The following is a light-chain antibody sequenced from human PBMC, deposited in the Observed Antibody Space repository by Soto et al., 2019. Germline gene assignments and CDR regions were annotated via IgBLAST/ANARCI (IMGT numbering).Light chain of an antibody. CDR2: GAS. J-gene: IGKJ5*01. CDR3: QQYNNCPLA. CDR1: QSLSST. Sequence: EIVMAQSPVTLSVSPGGRATLSCRASQSLSSTLAWYQQKPGQAPRLLIYGASTRDTDIPARFSGSGSGTKLTLTISSLQPEDFAAYHCQQYNNCPLAFGGGTRLEIK. V-gene: IGKV3-15*01.